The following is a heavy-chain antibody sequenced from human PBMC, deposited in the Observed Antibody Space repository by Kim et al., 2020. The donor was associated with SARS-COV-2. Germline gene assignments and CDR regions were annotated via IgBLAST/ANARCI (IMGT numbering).Heavy chain of an antibody. CDR2: IVVGSGNT. D-gene: IGHD3-22*01. CDR3: AAFRPVPLPGPLSDRYYYDSSGYYLRDYYDGMDV. J-gene: IGHJ6*02. CDR1: GFTFTSSA. Sequence: SVKVSCKASGFTFTSSAVQWVRQARGQRLEWIGWIVVGSGNTNYAQKFQERVTITRDMSTSTAYMELSSLRSEDTAVYYCAAFRPVPLPGPLSDRYYYDSSGYYLRDYYDGMDVWGQGTTVTVSS. V-gene: IGHV1-58*01.